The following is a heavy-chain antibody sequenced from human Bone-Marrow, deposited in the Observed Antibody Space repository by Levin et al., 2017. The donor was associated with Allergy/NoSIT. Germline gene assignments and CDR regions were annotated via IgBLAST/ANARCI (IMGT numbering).Heavy chain of an antibody. CDR2: VNQDGNEK. V-gene: IGHV3-7*03. J-gene: IGHJ4*02. CDR3: AKGSGVYSSFDH. D-gene: IGHD3-3*01. Sequence: GGSLRLSCAASGITISGYWMSWIRQAPGKGLEWVANVNQDGNEKNYVDSVKGRFTVSKDNAKNSLYLQMNSLRAEDTAVYYYAKGSGVYSSFDHWGQGTLVTVSS. CDR1: GITISGYW.